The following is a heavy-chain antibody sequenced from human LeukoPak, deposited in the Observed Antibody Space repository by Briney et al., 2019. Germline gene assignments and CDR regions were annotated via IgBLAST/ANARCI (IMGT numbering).Heavy chain of an antibody. D-gene: IGHD6-6*01. CDR3: ARLAARGSSSYYYYYYGMDV. CDR1: GGSISSSSYY. Sequence: SETLSLTCTVSGGSISSSSYYWGWIRQPPGKGLEWIGSIYYSGSTHYNPSLKSRVTISADTSKSQFSLKLSSVTAADTAVYYCARLAARGSSSYYYYYYGMDVWGQGTTVTVSS. J-gene: IGHJ6*02. V-gene: IGHV4-39*01. CDR2: IYYSGST.